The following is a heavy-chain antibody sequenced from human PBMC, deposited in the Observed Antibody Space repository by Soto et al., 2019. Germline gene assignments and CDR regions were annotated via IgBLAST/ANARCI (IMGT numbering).Heavy chain of an antibody. Sequence: PSETLSLTCTVSGGSISSYYWSWIRQPPGKGLEWIGYIYYSGSTNYNPSLKSRVTISVDTSKNQFSLKLSSVTAADTAVYYCASLRSSCTVYDYYGIYVRGQGTTVTVS. V-gene: IGHV4-59*01. D-gene: IGHD2-8*02. CDR2: IYYSGST. CDR3: ASLRSSCTVYDYYGIYV. CDR1: GGSISSYY. J-gene: IGHJ6*02.